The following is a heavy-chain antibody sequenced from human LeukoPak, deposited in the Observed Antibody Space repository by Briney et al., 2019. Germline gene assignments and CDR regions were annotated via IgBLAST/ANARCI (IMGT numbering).Heavy chain of an antibody. CDR2: IRSKPYGGTI. CDR3: TRGAGGVSGYCSGGSCNIDY. V-gene: IGHV3-49*04. CDR1: GFTFGDYA. J-gene: IGHJ4*02. Sequence: PGRSLRLSCTVSGFTFGDYALSWVRQAPGKGLEWVGFIRSKPYGGTIGYAPSVKGRFTISRDDSKSIAYLQMNSLKTEDTAMYYCTRGAGGVSGYCSGGSCNIDYWGQGTLVTVSS. D-gene: IGHD2-15*01.